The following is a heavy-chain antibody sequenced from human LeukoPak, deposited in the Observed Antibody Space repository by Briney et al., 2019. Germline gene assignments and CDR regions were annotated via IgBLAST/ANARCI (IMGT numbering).Heavy chain of an antibody. J-gene: IGHJ4*02. CDR3: ARESIAAAGAPFDY. CDR1: GFTFSSYE. V-gene: IGHV3-48*03. CDR2: ISSGSTI. D-gene: IGHD6-25*01. Sequence: GGSLRLSCAASGFTFSSYEMNWVRQAPGKGREGVSYISSGSTIYVPDSVKGRFTISRDNSKNSLYLQMNSLRAEDTAVYYCARESIAAAGAPFDYWGQGTLVTGSS.